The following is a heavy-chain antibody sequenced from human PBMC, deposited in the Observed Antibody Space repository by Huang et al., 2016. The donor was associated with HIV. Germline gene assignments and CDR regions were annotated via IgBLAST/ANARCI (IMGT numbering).Heavy chain of an antibody. Sequence: QVQLVQSGAEVKKPGSSVKVSCKASGGTFSSYGISWVRQAPGQGLEWMGGIIPKFGTPKYAQKCRCRVTRTADESTSTAYMEVSSLRSEDTAVFYGARGQRITMVRGVTRAPTGPYYYGMDVWGQGTTVTVSS. V-gene: IGHV1-69*01. J-gene: IGHJ6*02. CDR3: ARGQRITMVRGVTRAPTGPYYYGMDV. D-gene: IGHD3-10*01. CDR1: GGTFSSYG. CDR2: IIPKFGTP.